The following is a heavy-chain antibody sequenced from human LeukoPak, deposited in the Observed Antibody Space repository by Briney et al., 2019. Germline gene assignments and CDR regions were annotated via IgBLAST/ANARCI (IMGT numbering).Heavy chain of an antibody. CDR1: GGSISSYY. Sequence: SETLSLTCTVSGGSISSYYWSWIQQPPGKGLEWIGYIYYSGSTNYNPSLKSRVTISVDTSKNQFSLKLSSVTAADTAVYYCARNTGYSYGYWFDPWGQGTLVTVSS. CDR2: IYYSGST. CDR3: ARNTGYSYGYWFDP. J-gene: IGHJ5*02. D-gene: IGHD5-18*01. V-gene: IGHV4-59*01.